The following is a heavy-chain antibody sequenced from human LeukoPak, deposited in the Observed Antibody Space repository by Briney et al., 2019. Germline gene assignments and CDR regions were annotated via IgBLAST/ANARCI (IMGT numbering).Heavy chain of an antibody. CDR1: GFTFSSYS. CDR3: ARGLGYCSSTSCPTSFDY. J-gene: IGHJ4*02. D-gene: IGHD2-2*01. CDR2: ISSSSSTI. V-gene: IGHV3-48*01. Sequence: GGSLRLSCAASGFTFSSYSMNWVRQAPGKGLEWVSYISSSSSTIYYADSVKGRFTISRDNAKNSLYLQMNSLRAEDTAVYYCARGLGYCSSTSCPTSFDYWGQGTLVTVSS.